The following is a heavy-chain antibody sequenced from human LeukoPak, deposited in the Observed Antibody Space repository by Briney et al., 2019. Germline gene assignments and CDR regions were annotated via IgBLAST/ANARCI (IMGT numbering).Heavy chain of an antibody. D-gene: IGHD2-21*02. CDR1: GFTFSSYE. J-gene: IGHJ4*02. V-gene: IGHV3-7*01. CDR2: IKQDGSEK. CDR3: ARDGDIVVVTATDY. Sequence: GGSLRLSCAASGFTFSSYEMNWVRQAPGKGLEWVANIKQDGSEKYYVDSVKGRFTISRDNAKNPLYLQMNSLRAEDTAVYYCARDGDIVVVTATDYWGQGTLVTVSS.